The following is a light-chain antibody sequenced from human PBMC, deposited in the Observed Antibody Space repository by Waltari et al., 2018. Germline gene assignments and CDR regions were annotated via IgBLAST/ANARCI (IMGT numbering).Light chain of an antibody. CDR1: SSNIGSNY. J-gene: IGLJ3*02. CDR3: AVWDDSLSGRV. Sequence: QSVLTQPPSASGTPGQRVTISCSGTSSNIGSNYVYWYHQPPGPAPKLLSYRNNQRPSGVPDRFSGSKSGTSASLAISGLRSEDEADYYCAVWDDSLSGRVFGGGTKLTVL. V-gene: IGLV1-47*01. CDR2: RNN.